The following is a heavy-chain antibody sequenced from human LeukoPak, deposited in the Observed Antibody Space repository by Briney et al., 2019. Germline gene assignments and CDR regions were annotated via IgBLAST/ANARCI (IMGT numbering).Heavy chain of an antibody. J-gene: IGHJ3*02. CDR1: GFTFSSYA. CDR2: ISYDGSNK. Sequence: GGSLRLSCAASGFTFSSYAMHWVRQAPGKGLEWVAVISYDGSNKYYADSVKGRFTISRDNSKNTLYLQMNSLRAEDTAVYYCARGTDDSNPLGDDAFDIWGQGTMVTVSS. V-gene: IGHV3-30-3*01. CDR3: ARGTDDSNPLGDDAFDI. D-gene: IGHD4-11*01.